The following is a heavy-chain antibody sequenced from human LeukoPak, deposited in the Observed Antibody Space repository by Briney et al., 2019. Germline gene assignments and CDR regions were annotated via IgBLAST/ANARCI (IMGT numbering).Heavy chain of an antibody. V-gene: IGHV1-69*05. J-gene: IGHJ4*02. Sequence: ASVKVSCKASGGTFSSYAISWVRQAPGQGLEWMGGIIPIFGTANYAQKFQGRVTITTDESTSTDYMELSSLRSEDTAVYYCASYRNDQLLFDYWGQGTLVTVSS. D-gene: IGHD2-2*01. CDR3: ASYRNDQLLFDY. CDR1: GGTFSSYA. CDR2: IIPIFGTA.